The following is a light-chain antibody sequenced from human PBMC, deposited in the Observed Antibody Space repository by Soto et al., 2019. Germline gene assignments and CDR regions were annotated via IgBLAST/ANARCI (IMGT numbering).Light chain of an antibody. CDR2: GAS. V-gene: IGKV3-15*01. CDR1: QSVNKN. CDR3: QEYYNRPPYT. Sequence: EIVMTQSPATLSVSPGERATLSCRASQSVNKNLAWYQQRPGQAPRLLIYGASTRATGIPARFSGSGSGTEFTLTISSLQSGDFALYYCQEYYNRPPYTFGQGTKLEI. J-gene: IGKJ2*01.